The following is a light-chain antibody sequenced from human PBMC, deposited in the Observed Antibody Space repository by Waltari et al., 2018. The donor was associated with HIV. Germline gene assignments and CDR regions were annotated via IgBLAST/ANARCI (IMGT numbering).Light chain of an antibody. Sequence: DIVMTQSPDSLVVSLGERATINCKSSQTILYSSNNKNYLAWYQQKPGQPPKLPIYWASTRESGVPDRFSGSGSGSDFTLTISSLQAEDVAVYYCQQYYDTPQTFGQGTKVEIK. J-gene: IGKJ1*01. CDR3: QQYYDTPQT. CDR2: WAS. CDR1: QTILYSSNNKNY. V-gene: IGKV4-1*01.